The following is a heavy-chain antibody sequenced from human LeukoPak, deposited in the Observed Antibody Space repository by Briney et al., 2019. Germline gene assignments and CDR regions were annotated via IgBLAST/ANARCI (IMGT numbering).Heavy chain of an antibody. CDR3: ARGRYEVASPTQYNWFDP. CDR1: GGSISSYY. J-gene: IGHJ5*02. Sequence: SETLSLTCTVSGGSISSYYWSWIRQPPGKGLEWIGYIYYSGSTNYNPSLKSRVTISVDTSKNQFSLKLSSVTAADTAVYYCARGRYEVASPTQYNWFDPWGQGTLVTVSS. CDR2: IYYSGST. V-gene: IGHV4-59*12. D-gene: IGHD6-6*01.